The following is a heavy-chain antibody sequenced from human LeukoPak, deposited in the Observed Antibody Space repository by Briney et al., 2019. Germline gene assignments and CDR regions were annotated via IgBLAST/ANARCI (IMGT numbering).Heavy chain of an antibody. CDR3: ARAWPHYYGSGSYRNTPNY. Sequence: GGSLRLSCAASGFTFSSYAMHWVRQAPGKGLEWVAVISYDGSNKYYADSVKGRFTISRDNSKNTLYLQMNSLRVEDTAVYYCARAWPHYYGSGSYRNTPNYWGQGTLVTVSS. CDR2: ISYDGSNK. CDR1: GFTFSSYA. J-gene: IGHJ4*02. D-gene: IGHD3-10*01. V-gene: IGHV3-30*04.